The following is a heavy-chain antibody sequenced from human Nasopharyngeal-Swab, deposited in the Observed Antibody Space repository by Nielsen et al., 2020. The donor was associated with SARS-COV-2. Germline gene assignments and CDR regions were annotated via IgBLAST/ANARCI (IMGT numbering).Heavy chain of an antibody. CDR1: GGSISSSSYY. CDR3: ARLTVLLWFGEPTYMDV. Sequence: SETLSLTCTVSGGSISSSSYYWGWIRQPPGKGLEWIGSIYYSGSTYYNPSLKSRVTISVDTSKNQFSLKLSSVTAADTAVYYCARLTVLLWFGEPTYMDVWGKGTTATVSS. J-gene: IGHJ6*03. CDR2: IYYSGST. D-gene: IGHD3-10*01. V-gene: IGHV4-39*01.